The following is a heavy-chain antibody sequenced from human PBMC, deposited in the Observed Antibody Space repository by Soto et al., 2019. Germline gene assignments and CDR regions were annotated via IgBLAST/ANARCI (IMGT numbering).Heavy chain of an antibody. CDR1: GGSVNGYY. V-gene: IGHV4-34*01. CDR3: ATRITAFGLLIPPFDP. J-gene: IGHJ5*02. D-gene: IGHD3-3*01. Sequence: ASETLSLTCAVYGGSVNGYYWNWIRQPPGKGLEWIGEINHTGGTHYNPPLKSRVTMSVDTSKNQFSLRLSSVTAADTAIYYCATRITAFGLLIPPFDPWGQGTQVTVSS. CDR2: INHTGGT.